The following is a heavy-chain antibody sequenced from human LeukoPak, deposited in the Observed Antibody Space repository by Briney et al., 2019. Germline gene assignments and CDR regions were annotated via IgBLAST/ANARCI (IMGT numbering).Heavy chain of an antibody. Sequence: SVKVSCKASGYTFTGYYMHWVRQAPGQGLEWMGGIIPIFGTANYAQKFQGRVTITADESTSTAYMELSSLRSEDTAVYYCARDLWFGESPNPTDWFDPWGQGTLVTVSS. V-gene: IGHV1-69*13. CDR3: ARDLWFGESPNPTDWFDP. D-gene: IGHD3-10*01. CDR2: IIPIFGTA. J-gene: IGHJ5*02. CDR1: GYTFTGYY.